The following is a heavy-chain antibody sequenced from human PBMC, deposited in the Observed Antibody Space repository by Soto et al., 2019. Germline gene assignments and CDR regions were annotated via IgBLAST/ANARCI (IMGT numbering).Heavy chain of an antibody. Sequence: QVQLQESGPGLVKPSQTLSLTCTVSGGSISGGGFYWSWIRQHPGKGLEWIGYIYYSGSTYYNPSLKSQVTISQDKSKNQLFLRLSSVTAADTAVYYCAWGNGHYQLPQFWFDPWGQGTLVTVSS. CDR3: AWGNGHYQLPQFWFDP. J-gene: IGHJ5*02. CDR1: GGSISGGGFY. D-gene: IGHD2-2*01. V-gene: IGHV4-31*01. CDR2: IYYSGST.